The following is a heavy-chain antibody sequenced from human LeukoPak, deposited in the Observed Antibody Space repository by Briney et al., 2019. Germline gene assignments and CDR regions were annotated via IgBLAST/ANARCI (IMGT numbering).Heavy chain of an antibody. D-gene: IGHD3-22*01. CDR2: IWYDGSNK. J-gene: IGHJ5*02. CDR3: TRDSYYYDSNNWFDP. Sequence: GGSLRLSCAASGFTFSSYGMHWVRQAPGKGLEWVAVIWYDGSNKYYADSVKGRFTISRDNAKNSLYLQMNSLRAEDTAVYYCTRDSYYYDSNNWFDPWGQGTLVTVSS. V-gene: IGHV3-33*01. CDR1: GFTFSSYG.